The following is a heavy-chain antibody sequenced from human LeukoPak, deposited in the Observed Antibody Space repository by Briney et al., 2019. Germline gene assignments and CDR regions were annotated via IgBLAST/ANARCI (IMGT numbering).Heavy chain of an antibody. V-gene: IGHV4-34*01. J-gene: IGHJ4*02. CDR3: TRMTTGHDY. D-gene: IGHD4-17*01. Sequence: PSETLSLTCAVSGVSFNDYYWSWVRQTPGKGLEWIGEINHSGYTNDSPSLKSRVTLSIDTSRNQFSLNLRSVPVADTGIYYCTRMTTGHDYWGQGTLVTVSS. CDR1: GVSFNDYY. CDR2: INHSGYT.